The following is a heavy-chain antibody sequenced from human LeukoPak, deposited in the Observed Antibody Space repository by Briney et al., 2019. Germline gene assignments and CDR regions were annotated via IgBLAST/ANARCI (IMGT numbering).Heavy chain of an antibody. CDR2: INHSGST. CDR1: GGSFSGYY. CDR3: ARGVGTTSAAFDI. D-gene: IGHD1-7*01. V-gene: IGHV4-34*01. J-gene: IGHJ3*02. Sequence: SATLSLTCAVYGGSFSGYYWSWIRQPPGKGLEWIGEINHSGSTNYNPSLKSRVTISVDTSKNQFSLKLSSVTAADTAVYYCARGVGTTSAAFDIWGQGTMVTVSS.